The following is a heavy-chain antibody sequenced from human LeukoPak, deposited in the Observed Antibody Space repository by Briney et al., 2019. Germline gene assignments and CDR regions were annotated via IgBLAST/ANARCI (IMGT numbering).Heavy chain of an antibody. CDR3: ARGVLTFGGDNRFDP. Sequence: SETLSLTCTVSGGSIGAYYWNWIRQPPGKGLEWIGYIFYSGTTKYNPSLKSRVSMTVDTSENQLSLRLSSLTAADTAVYYCARGVLTFGGDNRFDPWGQGTLVTVSS. D-gene: IGHD3-16*01. CDR2: IFYSGTT. J-gene: IGHJ5*02. V-gene: IGHV4-59*01. CDR1: GGSIGAYY.